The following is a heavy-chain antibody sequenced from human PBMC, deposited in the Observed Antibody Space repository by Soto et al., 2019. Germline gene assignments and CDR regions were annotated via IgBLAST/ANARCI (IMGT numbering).Heavy chain of an antibody. CDR3: ARLSQHCTSPSCYFES. CDR1: GYTYTGYY. D-gene: IGHD2-2*01. Sequence: ASVKVSCKASGYTYTGYYMHWVRQAPGQGLEWMGWINPNSGGTNYAQKFQGRVTMTRDTSISTAYMELSRLRSDDTAVYYCARLSQHCTSPSCYFESWGQGTLVTVSS. J-gene: IGHJ4*02. V-gene: IGHV1-2*02. CDR2: INPNSGGT.